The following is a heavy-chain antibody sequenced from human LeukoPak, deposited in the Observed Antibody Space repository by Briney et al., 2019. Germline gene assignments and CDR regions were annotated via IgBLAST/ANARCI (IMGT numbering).Heavy chain of an antibody. Sequence: SETLSLTCAVYGGSFSGYYWSWIRPPPGKGLEWIGEINHSGSTNYNPSLKSRVTISVDTSKNQFSLKLSSVTAADTAVYYCASSTAVAGGLGYWGQGTLVTVSS. J-gene: IGHJ4*02. CDR3: ASSTAVAGGLGY. CDR2: INHSGST. CDR1: GGSFSGYY. V-gene: IGHV4-34*01. D-gene: IGHD6-19*01.